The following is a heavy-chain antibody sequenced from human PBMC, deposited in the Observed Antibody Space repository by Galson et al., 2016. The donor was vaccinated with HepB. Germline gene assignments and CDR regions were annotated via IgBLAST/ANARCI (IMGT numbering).Heavy chain of an antibody. D-gene: IGHD1-14*01. CDR1: GFTFSSYR. CDR2: INNEGSGT. J-gene: IGHJ2*01. CDR3: VREEGQPPHDWNFDL. V-gene: IGHV3-74*01. Sequence: SLRLSCAASGFTFSSYRMHWVRQVSGKGLVWVSRINNEGSGTNYADSVKGRFTTSRDNAKNTLYLQMNSLRAEDTAVYYCVREEGQPPHDWNFDLWGRGTLVTVS.